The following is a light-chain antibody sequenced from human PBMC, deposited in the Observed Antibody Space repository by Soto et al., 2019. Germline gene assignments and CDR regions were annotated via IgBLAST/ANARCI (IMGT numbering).Light chain of an antibody. CDR3: LQDHNFLT. CDR1: QAIRND. V-gene: IGKV1-6*01. J-gene: IGKJ3*01. Sequence: AIQMTQSPSSLSASVGDRVTITCRASQAIRNDLAWYQQKPGKAPKLLIYSASTLQSGVPSRFSGSASGTDFTLTISSQQPEDFANYHCLQDHNFLTFGPGTKVDIK. CDR2: SAS.